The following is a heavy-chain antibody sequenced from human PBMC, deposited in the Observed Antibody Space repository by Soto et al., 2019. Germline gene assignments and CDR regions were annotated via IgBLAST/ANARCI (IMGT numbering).Heavy chain of an antibody. V-gene: IGHV1-3*01. CDR2: INAGNGDT. J-gene: IGHJ4*02. CDR1: GYTFADYA. CDR3: ARDRWVTTLTFDK. Sequence: QVQFVQSGAEVKKPGASVKVSCKASGYTFADYAIHWVRQAPGQSLEWMGWINAGNGDTKYSQKFQGRVTLTTDTSASTAYMDLNSLTTDDTAVYYCARDRWVTTLTFDKWGQGTLVIVSS. D-gene: IGHD4-17*01.